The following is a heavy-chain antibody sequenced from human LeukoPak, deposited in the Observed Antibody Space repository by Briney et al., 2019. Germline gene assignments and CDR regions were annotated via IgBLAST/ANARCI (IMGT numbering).Heavy chain of an antibody. V-gene: IGHV3-11*04. J-gene: IGHJ3*02. CDR3: ARDTLYITILGVVIPEGALDI. D-gene: IGHD3-3*01. Sequence: PGGSLRLSCTASGFTFSYHYMSWIRQAPGKGLEWISYVSTDGNTIYYADSVKGRFTISRDNDRNLVYLHMNSLRDEDTAVYYCARDTLYITILGVVIPEGALDIWGQGTMVTVSS. CDR1: GFTFSYHY. CDR2: VSTDGNTI.